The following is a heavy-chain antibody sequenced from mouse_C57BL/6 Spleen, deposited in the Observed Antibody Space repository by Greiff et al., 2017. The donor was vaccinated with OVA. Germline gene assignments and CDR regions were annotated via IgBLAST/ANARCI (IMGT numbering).Heavy chain of an antibody. J-gene: IGHJ4*01. CDR1: GYTFTDYY. CDR3: ARSGSSYPYYYAMDY. CDR2: INPNNGGT. V-gene: IGHV1-26*01. D-gene: IGHD1-1*01. Sequence: EVQLQQSGPELVKPGASVKISCKASGYTFTDYYMNWVKQSHGKSLEWIGDINPNNGGTSYNQKFKGKATLTVDKSSSTAYMERRSLTSEDSAVYYCARSGSSYPYYYAMDYWGQGTSVTVSS.